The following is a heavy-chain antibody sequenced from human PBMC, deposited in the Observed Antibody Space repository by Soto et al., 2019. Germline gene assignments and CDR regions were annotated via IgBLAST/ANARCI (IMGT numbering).Heavy chain of an antibody. CDR3: ARDLGGAGSY. CDR1: GFTVNVNY. J-gene: IGHJ4*02. D-gene: IGHD1-26*01. Sequence: GVSLRLSCAASGFTVNVNYMTWVRQAPGKGLEWVSFIYTDGRTFYADSVRGRFTIFRDNARNTLYLQMNSLRAEDTAMYYCARDLGGAGSYWGQGTLVTVSS. CDR2: IYTDGRT. V-gene: IGHV3-53*01.